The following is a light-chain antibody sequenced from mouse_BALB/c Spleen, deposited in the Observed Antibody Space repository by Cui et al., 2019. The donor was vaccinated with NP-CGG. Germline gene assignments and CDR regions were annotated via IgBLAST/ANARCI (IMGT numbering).Light chain of an antibody. CDR2: GTN. CDR1: TGAVTTSNY. J-gene: IGLJ1*01. V-gene: IGLV1*01. CDR3: ALWYSNHWV. Sequence: QAVVTQEFLPTTSPGETVTLTCRSSTGAVTTSNYANWVQEKPDHLFTGLIGGTNNRAPGVPARFSGSLIGDKAALTITGAQTEDEAIYFCALWYSNHWVFGGGTKLTVL.